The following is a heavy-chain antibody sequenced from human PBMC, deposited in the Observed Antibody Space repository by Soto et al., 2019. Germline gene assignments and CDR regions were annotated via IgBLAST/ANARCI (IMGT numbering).Heavy chain of an antibody. J-gene: IGHJ4*02. CDR1: GYSFTSYW. CDR2: IYPGDSDI. D-gene: IGHD3-22*01. CDR3: ARHYYYDSSYYYPTNTKLPLDY. V-gene: IGHV5-51*01. Sequence: PGESLKISCKGSGYSFTSYWIGWVRQMPGKGLELMGVIYPGDSDIRYSPSFQGQVTISADKSISTAYLQWSSLKASDSAMYFCARHYYYDSSYYYPTNTKLPLDYWGQGTLVTVSS.